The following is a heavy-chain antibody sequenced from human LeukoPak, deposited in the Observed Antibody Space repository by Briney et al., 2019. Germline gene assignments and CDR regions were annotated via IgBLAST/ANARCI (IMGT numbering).Heavy chain of an antibody. D-gene: IGHD6-19*01. J-gene: IGHJ4*02. Sequence: PGGSLRLSCAASGFTFSRSDMHWVRQTTGKGLEWVSAIGTVGDTYYAGSVKGRFTISREDAKNSLYLQMNSLTDGDTAVYYCVREGPGTGWTYFDYWGQGTLVTVSS. CDR1: GFTFSRSD. CDR3: VREGPGTGWTYFDY. V-gene: IGHV3-13*04. CDR2: IGTVGDT.